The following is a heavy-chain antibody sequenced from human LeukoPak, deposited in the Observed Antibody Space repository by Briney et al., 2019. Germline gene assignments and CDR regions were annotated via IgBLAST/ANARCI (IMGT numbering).Heavy chain of an antibody. D-gene: IGHD6-13*01. J-gene: IGHJ3*02. Sequence: GGSLRLSCAASGFTFSSYSMNWVRQAPGKGLERVSYISSSSSTIYYADSVKGRFTISRDNAKNSLYLQMNSLRAEDTAVYYCASEAAASAFDIWGQGTMVTVSS. CDR2: ISSSSSTI. V-gene: IGHV3-48*01. CDR1: GFTFSSYS. CDR3: ASEAAASAFDI.